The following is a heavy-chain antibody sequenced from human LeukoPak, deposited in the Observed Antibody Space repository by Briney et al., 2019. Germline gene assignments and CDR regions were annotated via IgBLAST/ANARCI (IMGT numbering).Heavy chain of an antibody. D-gene: IGHD3-22*01. J-gene: IGHJ4*02. CDR3: ARRHSGYYFDY. CDR2: ISSSSSTI. V-gene: IGHV3-48*04. Sequence: GGSLRLSCAASGFTFSSYSMNWVRQAPGKGLEWVSYISSSSSTIYYADSVKGRFTISRDNAKNSLYLQMNSLRAEDTAVYYCARRHSGYYFDYWGQGTLVTVSS. CDR1: GFTFSSYS.